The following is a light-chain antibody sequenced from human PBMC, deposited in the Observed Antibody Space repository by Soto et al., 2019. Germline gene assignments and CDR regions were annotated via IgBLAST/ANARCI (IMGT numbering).Light chain of an antibody. CDR3: AAWDGSLNGCV. V-gene: IGLV1-44*01. CDR2: SND. CDR1: SSNIGSNT. Sequence: QSVLTQAPSASGTPGQRVTISCSGSSSNIGSNTVSWYQQVPGTAPKLLIYSNDQRPSGVPDRFSGSKSGTSASLAIGGLQSEDEADYYCAAWDGSLNGCVFGGGTKLTVL. J-gene: IGLJ2*01.